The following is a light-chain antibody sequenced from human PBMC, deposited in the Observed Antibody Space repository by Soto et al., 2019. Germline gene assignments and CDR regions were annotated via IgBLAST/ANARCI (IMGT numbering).Light chain of an antibody. CDR3: GAVHGSGSNFVYV. CDR2: VGTGGIVG. J-gene: IGLJ1*01. CDR1: SGYSNYK. Sequence: QPVLTQPPSASASLGASVTLTCTLSSGYSNYKVDWYQQRPGKGPRFVMRVGTGGIVGSKGDGIPDRFSVLGSGLNRYLTIKNIQEEDESYYHCGAVHGSGSNFVYVFGTGTKVTVL. V-gene: IGLV9-49*01.